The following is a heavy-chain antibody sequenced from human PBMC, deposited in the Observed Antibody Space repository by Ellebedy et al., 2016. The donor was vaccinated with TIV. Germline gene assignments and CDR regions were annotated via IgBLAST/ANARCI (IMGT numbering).Heavy chain of an antibody. J-gene: IGHJ4*02. D-gene: IGHD3-22*01. Sequence: GGSLRLSCAASGFTFSSYVMHWVRQAPGKGLEWVAVISYGGSNTNYADSVKGRFTISRDNSKNILYLQMNSLRTEDTAVYYCARGRYYYDSSGYPFDYWGQGTLVTVSS. CDR1: GFTFSSYV. V-gene: IGHV3-30*03. CDR3: ARGRYYYDSSGYPFDY. CDR2: ISYGGSNT.